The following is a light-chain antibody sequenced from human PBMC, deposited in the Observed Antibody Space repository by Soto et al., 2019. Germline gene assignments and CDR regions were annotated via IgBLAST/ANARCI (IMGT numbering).Light chain of an antibody. CDR2: TAS. J-gene: IGKJ1*01. V-gene: IGKV1-17*03. Sequence: DIQMTQSPSAMSASVGDRVTITCRATQAISNYLAWFQQKPGKVPQRLIYTASTLQGGVPSRFSGSGSGTEFTLTISSLQPEDFATYYCLQHKTYPWKFGPGTKVEVK. CDR3: LQHKTYPWK. CDR1: QAISNY.